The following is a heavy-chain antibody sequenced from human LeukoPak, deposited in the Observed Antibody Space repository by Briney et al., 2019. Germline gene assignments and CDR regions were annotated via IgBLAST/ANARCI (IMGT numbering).Heavy chain of an antibody. Sequence: GGSLRLSCAASGFTFSSYSMNWVRQAPGKGLKWVSSISSSSSYIYYADSVKGRFTISRDNAKNSLYLQMNSLRAEDTAVYYCASTATAMVYFDYWGQGTLVTVSS. V-gene: IGHV3-21*01. D-gene: IGHD5-18*01. CDR3: ASTATAMVYFDY. CDR2: ISSSSSYI. J-gene: IGHJ4*02. CDR1: GFTFSSYS.